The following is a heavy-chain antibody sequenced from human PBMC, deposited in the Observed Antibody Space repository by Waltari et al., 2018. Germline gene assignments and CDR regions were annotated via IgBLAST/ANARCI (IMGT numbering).Heavy chain of an antibody. CDR2: IWYDGSNK. V-gene: IGHV3-33*01. Sequence: QVQLVESGGGVVQPGRSLRLSCAASGFTFSSYGMPWVRQGPGKGLEWVAVIWYDGSNKYYADSVKGRFTISRDNSKNTLYLQMNSLRAEDTAVYYCASPGEGSYFDYWGQGTLVTVSS. CDR3: ASPGEGSYFDY. CDR1: GFTFSSYG. J-gene: IGHJ4*02. D-gene: IGHD3-10*01.